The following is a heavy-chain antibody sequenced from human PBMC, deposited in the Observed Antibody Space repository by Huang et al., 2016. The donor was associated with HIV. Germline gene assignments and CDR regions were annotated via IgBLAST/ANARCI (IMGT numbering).Heavy chain of an antibody. J-gene: IGHJ4*02. D-gene: IGHD6-13*01. Sequence: EVQLVESGGGLVKPGGSLRLSCAASGFSLDRYNMYWVRQTPGKGLQWGSSISPSSSFIDYADSVKGRFSISRDNAKNSLYLQMNNLRGEDTAVYYCARDRGQQLSPFDSWGQGTLVTVSS. V-gene: IGHV3-21*01. CDR1: GFSLDRYN. CDR3: ARDRGQQLSPFDS. CDR2: ISPSSSFI.